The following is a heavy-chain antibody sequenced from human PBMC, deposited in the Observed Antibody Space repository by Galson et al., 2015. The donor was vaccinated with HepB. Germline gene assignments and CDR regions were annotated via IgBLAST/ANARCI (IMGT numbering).Heavy chain of an antibody. D-gene: IGHD1-26*01. V-gene: IGHV4-39*01. CDR1: GDSISTSLYY. J-gene: IGHJ3*02. CDR3: ARPLVLNGRFYPGVGPFHT. Sequence: LSLTCTVSGDSISTSLYYWGWIRQGPGKDLEWIGSVYYGGTTYYSPSFQSRVAMSVDTSKNQLSLTLTSVTAADTAVYYCARPLVLNGRFYPGVGPFHTWGQGTMVTVS. CDR2: VYYGGTT.